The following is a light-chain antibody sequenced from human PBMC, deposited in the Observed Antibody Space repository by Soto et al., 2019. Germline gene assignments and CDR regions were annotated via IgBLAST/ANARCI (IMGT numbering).Light chain of an antibody. J-gene: IGLJ1*01. CDR2: EVN. CDR3: SSYAGSSNV. V-gene: IGLV2-8*01. CDR1: SSDVGGYNY. Sequence: QSALTQPPSASWSPGHSVAISCTGTSSDVGGYNYVSWYQQHPGKAPKLMIYEVNKRPSGVPDRFSGSKSGNTASLTVSGLQAEDEADYYCSSYAGSSNVFGTGTKVTXL.